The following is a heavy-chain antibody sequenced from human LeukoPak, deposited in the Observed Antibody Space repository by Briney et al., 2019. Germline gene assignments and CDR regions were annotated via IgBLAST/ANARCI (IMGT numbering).Heavy chain of an antibody. D-gene: IGHD1-14*01. J-gene: IGHJ5*02. CDR1: GGSISSYY. V-gene: IGHV4-59*01. CDR2: IYYSGRT. CDR3: ARDPLNRFDP. Sequence: SETLSLTCTVSGGSISSYYWSWIRQPPGKGLEWIGYIYYSGRTNYNPSLESRVTISVDTSKKQFSLKLSSVTAADTAVYYCARDPLNRFDPWGQGTLVTVSS.